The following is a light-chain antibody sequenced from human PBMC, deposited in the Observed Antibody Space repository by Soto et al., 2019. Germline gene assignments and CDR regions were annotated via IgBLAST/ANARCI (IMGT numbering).Light chain of an antibody. CDR2: EVS. V-gene: IGLV2-14*01. CDR1: SSDVGAYNY. Sequence: QSALAQPASVSGSPGQSITISCTGTSSDVGAYNYVSWYQHHPGKAPKLVIYEVSNRPSGLSNRFSGSKSGNTASLTIPGLQAEDEADYFCSSYTTTKEVFGTGTKVTVL. J-gene: IGLJ1*01. CDR3: SSYTTTKEV.